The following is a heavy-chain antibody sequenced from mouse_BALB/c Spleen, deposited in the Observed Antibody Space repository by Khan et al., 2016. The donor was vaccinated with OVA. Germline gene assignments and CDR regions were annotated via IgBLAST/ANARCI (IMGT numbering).Heavy chain of an antibody. D-gene: IGHD2-3*01. CDR2: INTYTGEP. CDR3: ARRGGGYSYAMDY. CDR1: GYTFTNYG. J-gene: IGHJ4*01. Sequence: QIQLVQSGPELKKPGETVKISCKASGYTFTNYGMNWVKQAPGKGLKWMGWINTYTGEPTYADDFKGRFAFSLETSASTAYLQINNLKNEDTATYFWARRGGGYSYAMDYWGQGTSVTVSS. V-gene: IGHV9-3-1*01.